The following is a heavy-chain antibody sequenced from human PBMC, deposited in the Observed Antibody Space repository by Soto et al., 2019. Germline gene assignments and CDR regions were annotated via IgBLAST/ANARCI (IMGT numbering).Heavy chain of an antibody. D-gene: IGHD5-12*01. Sequence: SQTLSLTCTFSVGSIISYYWSWIRQPPGKGLEWIGYIYYSGSTNYNPSLKSRVTISVDTSKNQFSLKLSSVTAADTAVYYCAREGGRDGYNFDPAFDIWGQGTMVTVSS. CDR2: IYYSGST. J-gene: IGHJ3*02. CDR1: VGSIISYY. CDR3: AREGGRDGYNFDPAFDI. V-gene: IGHV4-59*01.